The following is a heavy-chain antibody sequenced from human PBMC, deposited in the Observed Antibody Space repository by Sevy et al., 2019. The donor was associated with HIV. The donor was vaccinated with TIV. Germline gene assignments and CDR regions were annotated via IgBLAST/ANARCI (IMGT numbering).Heavy chain of an antibody. V-gene: IGHV4-4*07. J-gene: IGHJ6*02. CDR1: GGSISSYY. CDR3: ARDTAWGQRKPAGYYYYGMDV. CDR2: IYTSGST. Sequence: SETLSLTCTVSGGSISSYYWSWIRQPAGKGLEWIGRIYTSGSTNYNPSLKSRVTMSVDTSKNQFSLMLSSVTAADTAVYYCARDTAWGQRKPAGYYYYGMDVWGQGTTVTVSS. D-gene: IGHD3-16*01.